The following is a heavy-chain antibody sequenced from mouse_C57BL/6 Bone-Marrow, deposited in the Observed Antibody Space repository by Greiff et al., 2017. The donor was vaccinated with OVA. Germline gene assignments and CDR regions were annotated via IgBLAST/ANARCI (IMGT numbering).Heavy chain of an antibody. J-gene: IGHJ3*01. V-gene: IGHV5-6*01. CDR1: GFTFSSYG. D-gene: IGHD3-3*01. CDR2: ISSGGSYT. CDR3: ARGGLGFAY. Sequence: EVKLMESGGDLVKPGGSLKLSCAASGFTFSSYGMSWVRQTPDKRLEWVATISSGGSYTYYPDSVKGRFTISRDNAKNTLYLQMSSLKSEDTAMYYCARGGLGFAYWGQGTLVTVSA.